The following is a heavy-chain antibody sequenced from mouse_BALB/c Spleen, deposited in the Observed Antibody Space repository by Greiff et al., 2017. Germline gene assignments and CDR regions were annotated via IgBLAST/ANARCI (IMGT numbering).Heavy chain of an antibody. Sequence: QVQLQQSGAELVRPGSSVKISCKASGYASSSYWMNWVKQRPGQGLEWIGQIYPGDGDTNYNGKFKGKATLTADKSSSTAYMQLSSLTSEDSAVYFCARSHYGNYDYWGQGTTLTVSS. D-gene: IGHD2-1*01. CDR2: IYPGDGDT. J-gene: IGHJ2*01. CDR3: ARSHYGNYDY. V-gene: IGHV1-80*01. CDR1: GYASSSYW.